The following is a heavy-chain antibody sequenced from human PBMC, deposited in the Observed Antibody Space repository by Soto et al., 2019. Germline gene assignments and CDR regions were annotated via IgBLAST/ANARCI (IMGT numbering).Heavy chain of an antibody. CDR3: AKDSYSSSLKRFDY. CDR2: ISWNSGSI. D-gene: IGHD6-13*01. CDR1: GFMFDDYA. J-gene: IGHJ4*02. V-gene: IGHV3-9*01. Sequence: EVQLVESGGGLVQPGRSLRLSCAASGFMFDDYAMHWVRQAPGKGPEWVSGISWNSGSIGYADSVKGRFTISRDNAKNYLYLQMNSLSAEDTTLYYCAKDSYSSSLKRFDYWGQGTLVTVSP.